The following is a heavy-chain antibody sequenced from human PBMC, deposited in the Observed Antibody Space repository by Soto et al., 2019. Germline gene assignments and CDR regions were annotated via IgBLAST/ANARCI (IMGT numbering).Heavy chain of an antibody. D-gene: IGHD2-21*01. CDR2: ISYDGSNK. Sequence: QVQLVESGGGVVQPGRSLRLSCAASGFTFSSYGMHWVRQAPGKGLEWVAVISYDGSNKYYADSVKGRFTISRDTSKNTLYLQMNSLRAEDTAVYYCAKLGLVVVSANDAFDIWGQGTMVTVSS. J-gene: IGHJ3*02. CDR1: GFTFSSYG. V-gene: IGHV3-30*18. CDR3: AKLGLVVVSANDAFDI.